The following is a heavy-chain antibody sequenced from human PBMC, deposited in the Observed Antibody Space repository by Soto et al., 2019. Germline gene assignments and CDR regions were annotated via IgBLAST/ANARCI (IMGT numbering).Heavy chain of an antibody. V-gene: IGHV1-18*01. CDR2: ISAYNGNT. J-gene: IGHJ4*02. CDR1: GYTFTSYG. CDR3: ASSPAALTGDYFDY. Sequence: ASVKVSCKASGYTFTSYGISWVRQAPGQGLEWMGWISAYNGNTNYAQKLQGRGTITRDTAASTAYMELSSLRSEDTAVYYCASSPAALTGDYFDYWGQGTLVTVSS. D-gene: IGHD2-2*01.